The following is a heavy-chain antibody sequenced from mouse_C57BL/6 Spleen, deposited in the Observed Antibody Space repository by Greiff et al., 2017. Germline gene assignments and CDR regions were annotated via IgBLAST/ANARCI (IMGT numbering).Heavy chain of an antibody. Sequence: QVQLMQPGAELVMPGASVKLSCKASGYTFTSYWMHWVKQRPGQGLEWIGEINTSDSYTHSQQQFTGTATLSVDKSSSTAYMQLSSLTSEDSAVYYCARYEYGSSCVAYWGQGTLVTVAA. J-gene: IGHJ3*01. V-gene: IGHV1-69*01. CDR2: INTSDSYT. CDR3: ARYEYGSSCVAY. CDR1: GYTFTSYW. D-gene: IGHD1-1*01.